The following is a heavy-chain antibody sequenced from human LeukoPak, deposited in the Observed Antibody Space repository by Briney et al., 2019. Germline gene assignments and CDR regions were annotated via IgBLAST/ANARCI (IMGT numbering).Heavy chain of an antibody. V-gene: IGHV4-4*07. CDR1: GGSISSYY. Sequence: SETLSLTCTVSGGSISSYYWSWIRQPAGKGLEWIGRIYTSGSTNYNPSLKSRVTMSVDTSKNQFSLKLSSVTAADTAVYYCARVHLDYYDSNPDYMDVWGKGTTVTVSS. D-gene: IGHD3-22*01. J-gene: IGHJ6*03. CDR2: IYTSGST. CDR3: ARVHLDYYDSNPDYMDV.